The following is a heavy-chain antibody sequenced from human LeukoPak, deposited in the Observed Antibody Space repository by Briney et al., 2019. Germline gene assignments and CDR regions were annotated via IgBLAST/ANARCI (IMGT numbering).Heavy chain of an antibody. V-gene: IGHV1-46*01. D-gene: IGHD6-19*01. CDR1: GYTFTSYY. J-gene: IGHJ4*02. CDR2: INPSGGTT. CDR3: ARFAVHRRLAVAGQFGLDY. Sequence: ASVKVSCKASGYTFTSYYMHWVRQAPGQGLEWMGIINPSGGTTNYAQKFKDRVTMTRDTSTSTVYMELSSLRSDDTAVYYCARFAVHRRLAVAGQFGLDYWGQGTLVTVSS.